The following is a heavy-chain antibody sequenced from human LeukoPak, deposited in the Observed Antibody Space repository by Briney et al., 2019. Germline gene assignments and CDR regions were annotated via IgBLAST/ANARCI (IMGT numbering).Heavy chain of an antibody. J-gene: IGHJ5*02. CDR1: TGSISSGVYY. CDR2: IYYSGST. V-gene: IGHV4-30-4*08. D-gene: IGHD2-15*01. CDR3: ARERRYCSGGRCNWGNWFDP. Sequence: SQTLTLTCPVSTGSISSGVYYWSWIRQHPGKGLEWIGYIYYSGSTYYNPSLKSRVTISVDIFQKQFFLTLSSVTAADTAVYYCARERRYCSGGRCNWGNWFDPWAKENLLTVSS.